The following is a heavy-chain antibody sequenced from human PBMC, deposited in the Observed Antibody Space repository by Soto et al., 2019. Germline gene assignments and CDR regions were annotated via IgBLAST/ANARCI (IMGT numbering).Heavy chain of an antibody. J-gene: IGHJ4*02. Sequence: QVQLQESGPGLVKPSQTLSLTCTVSGGSISSGDYYWGWIRQPPGKGLEWIGYIYYSGSTYYNPSLKSRVTISVDTSKNQFSLKLSSVTAADTAVYYCARADTYYYDSSGYCHFDYWGQGTLVTVSS. CDR2: IYYSGST. CDR1: GGSISSGDYY. V-gene: IGHV4-30-4*01. D-gene: IGHD3-22*01. CDR3: ARADTYYYDSSGYCHFDY.